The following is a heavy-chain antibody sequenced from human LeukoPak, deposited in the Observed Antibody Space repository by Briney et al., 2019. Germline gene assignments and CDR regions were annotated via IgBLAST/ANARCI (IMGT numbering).Heavy chain of an antibody. Sequence: SVRVSCKASGGTFSSYAISWVRQAPGQGLEWMGGIIPIFGTANYAQKFQGRVTITADESTSTAYMELSSLRSEDTAVYYCARPRYCSGGSCSRDWFDPWGQGTLVTVSS. CDR1: GGTFSSYA. V-gene: IGHV1-69*13. CDR2: IIPIFGTA. J-gene: IGHJ5*02. CDR3: ARPRYCSGGSCSRDWFDP. D-gene: IGHD2-15*01.